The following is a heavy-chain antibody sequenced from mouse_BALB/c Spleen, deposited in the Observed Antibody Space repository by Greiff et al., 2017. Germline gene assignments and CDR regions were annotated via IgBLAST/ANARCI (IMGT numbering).Heavy chain of an antibody. D-gene: IGHD2-10*01. CDR2: FNPYNDGT. CDR1: GYTFSSYV. Sequence: EVQRVESGPELVKPGASVKMSCKASGYTFSSYVMHWVKQKPGQGLEWIGYFNPYNDGTKYNEKFKGKATLTSDKSSSTAYMELSSLTSEDSAVYYCARSYYGNPFDYWGQGTTLTVSS. CDR3: ARSYYGNPFDY. J-gene: IGHJ2*01. V-gene: IGHV1-14*01.